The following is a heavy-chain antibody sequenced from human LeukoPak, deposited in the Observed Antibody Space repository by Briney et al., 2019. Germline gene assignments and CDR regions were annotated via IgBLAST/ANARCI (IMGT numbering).Heavy chain of an antibody. D-gene: IGHD3-22*01. V-gene: IGHV1-8*03. CDR2: MNPNSGNT. CDR1: GYTFTTYD. CDR3: AREDYYDSGSNDY. Sequence: ASVKVSCKASGYTFTTYDITWVRQATGQGLEWMGWMNPNSGNTAYAQKFQGRVTITRNTSISTAYMELSSLRSEDTAVYYCAREDYYDSGSNDYWGQGTLVAVSS. J-gene: IGHJ4*02.